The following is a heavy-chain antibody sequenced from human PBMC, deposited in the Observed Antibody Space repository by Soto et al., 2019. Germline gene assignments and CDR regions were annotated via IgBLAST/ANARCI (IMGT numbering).Heavy chain of an antibody. CDR3: ARPHDANGYYGY. J-gene: IGHJ4*02. D-gene: IGHD3-22*01. CDR2: IYYSGST. CDR1: DGSISNSNYY. V-gene: IGHV4-39*01. Sequence: QLQLQESGPGLVKPSETLSLTCTVSDGSISNSNYYWGWIRQPPGKGLEWVGSIYYSGSTYYNPSLKSRVTISVDTSKNQFTLKLSSVTAADTAVYYCARPHDANGYYGYWGQGTLVTVSS.